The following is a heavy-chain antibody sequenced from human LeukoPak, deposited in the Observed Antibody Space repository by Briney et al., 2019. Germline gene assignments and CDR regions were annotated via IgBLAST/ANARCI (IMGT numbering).Heavy chain of an antibody. Sequence: PGRSLRLSCAASVFTFSSYGMHWVRQAPGKGLEWVAVISYDGSNKYYADSVKGRFTISRDNSKNTLYLQMNSLRAEDTAVYYCAKDYTVVHPDYYFDYWGQGTLVTVSS. D-gene: IGHD4-23*01. CDR3: AKDYTVVHPDYYFDY. CDR2: ISYDGSNK. CDR1: VFTFSSYG. V-gene: IGHV3-30*18. J-gene: IGHJ4*02.